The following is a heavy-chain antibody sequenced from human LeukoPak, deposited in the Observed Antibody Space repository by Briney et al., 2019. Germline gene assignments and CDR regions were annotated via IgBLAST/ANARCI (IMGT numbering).Heavy chain of an antibody. D-gene: IGHD2-2*01. J-gene: IGHJ5*02. CDR3: ARDLCYCSSTICCSGWFDP. CDR2: IIPIFGTA. V-gene: IGHV1-69*13. Sequence: SVKVSCKASGGTFSSYAISWLRQAPGQGLEWMGGIIPIFGTANYAQKFQGRVTITADESTSTAYMELSSLRSEDTAVYYCARDLCYCSSTICCSGWFDPWGQGTLVTVSS. CDR1: GGTFSSYA.